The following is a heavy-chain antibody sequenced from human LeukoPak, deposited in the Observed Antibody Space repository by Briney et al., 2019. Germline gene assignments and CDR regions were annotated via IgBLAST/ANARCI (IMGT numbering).Heavy chain of an antibody. CDR2: INPNSGGT. CDR1: EYTFTGYN. V-gene: IGHV1-2*06. J-gene: IGHJ6*03. D-gene: IGHD6-6*01. CDR3: ARGQWGSSNYYYYYMDV. Sequence: ASVKVSCKASEYTFTGYNMHWVRQAPGQGLEWMGRINPNSGGTNYAQKFQGRVTMTRDTSISTAYMELSRLRSDDTAVYYCARGQWGSSNYYYYYMDVWGKGTTVTVSS.